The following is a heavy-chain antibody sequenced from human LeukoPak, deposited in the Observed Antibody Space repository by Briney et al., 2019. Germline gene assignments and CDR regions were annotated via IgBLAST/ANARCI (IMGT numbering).Heavy chain of an antibody. CDR1: GFTFDDYA. CDR2: ISWNSGTV. Sequence: GRSLRLSCAASGFTFDDYAMHWVRQPPGKGLEWVSGISWNSGTVTYADSVKGRFTISRDNAKNSLYLQMNSLRAEDTALYYCAKDGNVDIVSTMYYFDSWGRGTLVTVSS. CDR3: AKDGNVDIVSTMYYFDS. J-gene: IGHJ4*02. D-gene: IGHD5/OR15-5a*01. V-gene: IGHV3-9*01.